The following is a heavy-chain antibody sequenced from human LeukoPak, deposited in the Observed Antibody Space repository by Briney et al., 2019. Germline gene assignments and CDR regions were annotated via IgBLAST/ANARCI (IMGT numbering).Heavy chain of an antibody. Sequence: GGSLRLSCAASGFTFSSYSMNWVRQAPGKGLEWVSYISSSSSTIYYADSVKGRFTISRDNSKNTLYLQMNSLRAEDTAVYYCAKDWAFAGYYYYIDLWGKGTTVTISS. CDR3: AKDWAFAGYYYYIDL. CDR1: GFTFSSYS. CDR2: ISSSSSTI. D-gene: IGHD2/OR15-2a*01. J-gene: IGHJ6*03. V-gene: IGHV3-48*01.